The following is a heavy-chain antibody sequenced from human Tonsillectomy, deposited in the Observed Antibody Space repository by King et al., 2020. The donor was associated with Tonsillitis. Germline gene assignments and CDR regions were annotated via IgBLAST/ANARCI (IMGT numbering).Heavy chain of an antibody. J-gene: IGHJ6*02. CDR2: IIPIFGTP. D-gene: IGHD3-10*01. CDR3: ARVEFYYGSGPEGRLYYYYGMDV. V-gene: IGHV1-69*12. Sequence: QLVQSGAEVKKPGSSVKVSCKASGGTFNNYAISWVRQAPGQGLEWMGGIIPIFGTPNYAQKLQDRVTITADESTSTTYMRLSSLRSEDTAVYYCARVEFYYGSGPEGRLYYYYGMDVWGQGTTVTVSS. CDR1: GGTFNNYA.